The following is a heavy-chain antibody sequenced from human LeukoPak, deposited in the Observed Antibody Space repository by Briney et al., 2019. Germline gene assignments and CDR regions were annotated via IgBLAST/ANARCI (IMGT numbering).Heavy chain of an antibody. CDR2: ISAYNGNT. CDR1: GYTFTSYG. Sequence: ASVKVSCKASGYTFTSYGISWVRQAPGQGLEWMGWISAYNGNTNYAQKLQGRVTVTTDTSTSTAYMELRSLRSDDTAVYYCSAGYSSGLPFDYWGQGTLVTVSS. V-gene: IGHV1-18*04. D-gene: IGHD6-19*01. CDR3: SAGYSSGLPFDY. J-gene: IGHJ4*02.